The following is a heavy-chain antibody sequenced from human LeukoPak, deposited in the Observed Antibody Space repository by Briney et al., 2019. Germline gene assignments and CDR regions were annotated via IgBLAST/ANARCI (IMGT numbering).Heavy chain of an antibody. V-gene: IGHV4-39*07. CDR3: ASIKYSSSRYFDL. CDR2: IYYSGST. D-gene: IGHD6-13*01. CDR1: GGSISSSSYY. J-gene: IGHJ2*01. Sequence: SETLSLTCTVSGGSISSSSYYWGWIRQPPGKGLEWIGSIYYSGSTYYNPSLKSRVTISVDTSKNQFSLKLSSVTAADTAVYYCASIKYSSSRYFDLWGRGTLVTVSS.